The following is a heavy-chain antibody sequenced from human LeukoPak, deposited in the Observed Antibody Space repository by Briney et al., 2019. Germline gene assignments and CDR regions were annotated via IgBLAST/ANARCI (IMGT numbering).Heavy chain of an antibody. D-gene: IGHD5-12*01. V-gene: IGHV4-4*07. J-gene: IGHJ4*02. CDR2: ISTSGTT. CDR3: ARLGYSGYDLHY. CDR1: GYSISSYY. Sequence: SETLSLTCTVSGYSISSYYWSWIRQPAGKGLEWIGRISTSGTTIYNPSLKSRVTMSVDTSKNQFSLKLSSVTAADTAVYYCARLGYSGYDLHYWGQGTLVTVSS.